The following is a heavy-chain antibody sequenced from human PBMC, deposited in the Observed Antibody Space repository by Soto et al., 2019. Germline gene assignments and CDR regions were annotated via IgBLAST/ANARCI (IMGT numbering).Heavy chain of an antibody. CDR2: IYHSGST. CDR3: ARVNRWYSSSWYDY. J-gene: IGHJ4*02. V-gene: IGHV4-34*01. CDR1: GGSFSGYY. Sequence: PSETLSLTCAVYGGSFSGYYWSWIRQPPGKGLEWIGEIYHSGSTNYNPSLKSRVTISVDKSKNQFSLKLSSVTAADTAVYYCARVNRWYSSSWYDYWGQGTLVTVSS. D-gene: IGHD6-13*01.